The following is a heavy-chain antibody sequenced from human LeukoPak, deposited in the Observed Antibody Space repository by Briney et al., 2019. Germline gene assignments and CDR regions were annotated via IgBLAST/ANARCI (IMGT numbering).Heavy chain of an antibody. Sequence: GGSLRLPFTSSGFPFCTYAVSWCRQAPGKGLGWVAFIKSKTYCGATEYAASVKGRFTISRDDSKSIAYLQMNSLKTEDTAVYYCTRYSGRTDYWGQGTLVSVSS. D-gene: IGHD5-18*01. J-gene: IGHJ4*02. V-gene: IGHV3-49*03. CDR2: IKSKTYCGAT. CDR1: GFPFCTYA. CDR3: TRYSGRTDY.